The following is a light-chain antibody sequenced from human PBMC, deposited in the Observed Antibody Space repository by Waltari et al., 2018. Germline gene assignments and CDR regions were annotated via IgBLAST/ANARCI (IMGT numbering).Light chain of an antibody. V-gene: IGKV3-20*01. J-gene: IGKJ2*01. CDR2: GAS. CDR3: QQYGSSILYT. Sequence: VLTQSPGTLSLSPGETATLSCRASQRLTKFYLAWYQQKPGQAPRLLIYGASSRAAGIPERFSGRGSGTDFALTISRLEPEDCAMYYCQQYGSSILYTFGQGTKLEIK. CDR1: QRLTKFY.